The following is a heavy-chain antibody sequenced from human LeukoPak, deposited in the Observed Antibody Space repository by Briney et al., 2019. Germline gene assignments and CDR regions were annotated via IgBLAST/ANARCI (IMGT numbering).Heavy chain of an antibody. Sequence: QTGGSLRLSCAASGFTVSSNYMSWVRQAPGKGLEWVSVIYSGGSTYYADSVKGRFTISRDNSKNTLYLQMNSLRAEDTVVYYCAREAHMGTIENWGQGTLVTVSS. V-gene: IGHV3-66*01. CDR2: IYSGGST. J-gene: IGHJ4*02. CDR1: GFTVSSNY. CDR3: AREAHMGTIEN. D-gene: IGHD2-21*01.